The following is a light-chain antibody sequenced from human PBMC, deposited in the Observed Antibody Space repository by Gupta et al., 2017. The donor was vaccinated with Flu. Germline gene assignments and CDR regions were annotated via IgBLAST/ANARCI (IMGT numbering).Light chain of an antibody. V-gene: IGLV3-25*03. CDR3: QSTDSTDTWL. Sequence: SYELTQPPSVSVSPGQTARITCSGDVLPKQYAYWYQQRPGQAPVLVIYKDTERSSGIPERFSGSSSGTTVTLTISGVQAEDEADYYCQSTDSTDTWLFGGGTKLTVL. CDR1: VLPKQY. J-gene: IGLJ3*02. CDR2: KDT.